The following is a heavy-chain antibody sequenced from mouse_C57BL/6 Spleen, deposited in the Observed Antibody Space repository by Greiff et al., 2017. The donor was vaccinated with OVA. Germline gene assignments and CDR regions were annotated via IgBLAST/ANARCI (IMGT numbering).Heavy chain of an antibody. CDR2: IDPSDSYT. CDR3: ARKFMTTVVAENWYFDV. J-gene: IGHJ1*03. V-gene: IGHV1-50*01. Sequence: QVQLQQPGAELVKPGASVKLSCKASGYTFTSYWMQWVKQRPGQGLEWIGEIDPSDSYTNYNQKFKGKATLTVDTSSSTAYMQLSSLTSEDSAVYYCARKFMTTVVAENWYFDVWGTGTTVTVSS. CDR1: GYTFTSYW. D-gene: IGHD1-1*01.